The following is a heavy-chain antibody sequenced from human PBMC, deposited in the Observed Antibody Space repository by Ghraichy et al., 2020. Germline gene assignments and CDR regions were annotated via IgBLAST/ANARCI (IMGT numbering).Heavy chain of an antibody. CDR1: GFTFSSYA. V-gene: IGHV3-23*01. D-gene: IGHD4-17*01. CDR2: ISGNGGST. J-gene: IGHJ4*02. CDR3: AKYIEYGAYDTLDH. Sequence: GGSLRLSCAASGFTFSSYAMSWVRQAPEKGLEWVLGISGNGGSTHSADSVKGRFTISRDNSKNTVSLQMNSLRVEDTAIYYCAKYIEYGAYDTLDHWGQGILVTVSS.